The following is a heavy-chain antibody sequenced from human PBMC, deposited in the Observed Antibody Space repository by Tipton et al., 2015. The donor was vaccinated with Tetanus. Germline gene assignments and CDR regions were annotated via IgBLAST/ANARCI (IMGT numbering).Heavy chain of an antibody. CDR2: FSYSGSS. Sequence: GLVKPSETLSLTCTVSGDSINSHYWNWIRQPPGKGLEWIGYFSYSGSSNYNPSLKSRVTISVDTSRNQFSLRLKSVTPADTAMYYCARDHRLSASYAGWFDPWGQGTLVTVSS. CDR3: ARDHRLSASYAGWFDP. V-gene: IGHV4-59*11. J-gene: IGHJ5*02. CDR1: GDSINSHY. D-gene: IGHD2-8*01.